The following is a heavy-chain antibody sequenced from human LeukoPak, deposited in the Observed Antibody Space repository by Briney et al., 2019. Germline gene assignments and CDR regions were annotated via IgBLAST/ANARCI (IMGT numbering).Heavy chain of an antibody. V-gene: IGHV3-30-3*01. CDR3: ANVYSSSPEEYYFDY. D-gene: IGHD6-6*01. CDR1: GFTFSSYA. J-gene: IGHJ4*02. CDR2: ISYDGSNK. Sequence: GGSLRLSCAASGFTFSSYAMHWVRQAPGKGLEWVAVISYDGSNKYYADSVKGRFTISRDNSKNTLYLQMNSLRAEDTAVYYCANVYSSSPEEYYFDYWGQGTLVTVSS.